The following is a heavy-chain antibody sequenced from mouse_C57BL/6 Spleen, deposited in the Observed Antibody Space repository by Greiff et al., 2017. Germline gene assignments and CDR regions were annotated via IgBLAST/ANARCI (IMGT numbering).Heavy chain of an antibody. CDR2: INPSNGGT. Sequence: QVQLQQPGTELVKPGASVKLSCKASGYTFTSYWMHWVKQRPGQGLEWLGNINPSNGGTNYNDKFKSKATLTVDKSSRPAYMQLSSLTYEDSAVYYCAGWPLRAMDYWGQGTSVTVSS. J-gene: IGHJ4*01. CDR1: GYTFTSYW. CDR3: AGWPLRAMDY. D-gene: IGHD6-1*01. V-gene: IGHV1-53*01.